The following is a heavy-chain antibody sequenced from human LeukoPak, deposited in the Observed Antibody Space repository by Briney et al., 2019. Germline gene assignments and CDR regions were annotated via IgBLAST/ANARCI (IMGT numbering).Heavy chain of an antibody. Sequence: KAGGSLRLSCVASGFTFSDYYMSWIRQAPGKGLEWVSYICDSGRTIYYADSVKGRFTISRDNAKNSVYLQMNNLGAEDTAVYYCARDRLGDYDHSGYYDKWGQGTLVTVSS. CDR2: ICDSGRTI. CDR1: GFTFSDYY. CDR3: ARDRLGDYDHSGYYDK. D-gene: IGHD3-22*01. J-gene: IGHJ4*02. V-gene: IGHV3-11*01.